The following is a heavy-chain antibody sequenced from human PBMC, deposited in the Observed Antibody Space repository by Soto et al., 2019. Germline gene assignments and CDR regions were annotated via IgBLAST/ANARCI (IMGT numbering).Heavy chain of an antibody. CDR1: GYTFTSYG. CDR2: ISAYNGNT. J-gene: IGHJ3*02. Sequence: ASVKVSCKASGYTFTSYGIIWVRQAPGQGLEWMGWISAYNGNTNYAQKLQGRVTMTTDTSTSTAYMELRSLRSDDTAVYYCARPGYDDSSGYKRGKAFDIWGQGTMVTVSS. D-gene: IGHD3-22*01. CDR3: ARPGYDDSSGYKRGKAFDI. V-gene: IGHV1-18*01.